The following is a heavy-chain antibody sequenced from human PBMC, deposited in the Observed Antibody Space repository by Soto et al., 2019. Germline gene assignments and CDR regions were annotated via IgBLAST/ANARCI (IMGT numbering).Heavy chain of an antibody. Sequence: SVKVSCKASGGTFSSYAISWVRQAPGQGLEWMGGIIPIFGTANYAQKFQGRVTITADESTSTAYMELSSLRSEDTAVYYCARAIYGDYYYYYGMDVWGQGTTVTVSS. D-gene: IGHD4-17*01. CDR1: GGTFSSYA. V-gene: IGHV1-69*13. J-gene: IGHJ6*02. CDR3: ARAIYGDYYYYYGMDV. CDR2: IIPIFGTA.